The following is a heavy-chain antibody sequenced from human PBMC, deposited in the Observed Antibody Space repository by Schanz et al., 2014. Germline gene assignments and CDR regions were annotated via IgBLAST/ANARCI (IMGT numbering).Heavy chain of an antibody. CDR1: GYTFTSHG. CDR3: ARLGTGMAVAGSVIDSYYYYMDV. V-gene: IGHV1-69*02. J-gene: IGHJ6*03. CDR2: IIPILGIA. Sequence: QVQLVQSGAEVKKPGSSVKVSCKASGYTFTSHGISWVRQAPGQGLEWMGRIIPILGIANYAQKFQGRVTMTRNTSISTAYMELSSLRSEDTAVYYCARLGTGMAVAGSVIDSYYYYMDVWGEGTTVTVSS. D-gene: IGHD6-19*01.